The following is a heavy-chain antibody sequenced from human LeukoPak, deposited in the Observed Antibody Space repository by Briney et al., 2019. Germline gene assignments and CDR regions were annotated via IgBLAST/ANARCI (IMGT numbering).Heavy chain of an antibody. CDR3: ASGWRNLHDLDY. CDR1: GGSISSGDYY. Sequence: SETLSLTCTVSGGSISSGDYYWSWIRQPPGKGLEWIVYIYYSGSTYDNPSLKSRVTISVDTSKNQFSLKLSSVTAADTAVYYCASGWRNLHDLDYWGQGTLVTVSS. J-gene: IGHJ4*02. D-gene: IGHD6-19*01. CDR2: IYYSGST. V-gene: IGHV4-30-4*01.